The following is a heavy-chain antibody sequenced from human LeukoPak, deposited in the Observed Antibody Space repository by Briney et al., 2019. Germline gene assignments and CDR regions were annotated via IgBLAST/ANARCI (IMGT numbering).Heavy chain of an antibody. Sequence: SVKVSCKASGGTFSSYAISWVRQAPGQGLELMGRIIPILGIANYAQKFQGRVTITADKSTSTAYMELSSLRSEDTAVYYCARAYYYDSSGYRDYYYYGMDVWGQGTTVTVSS. V-gene: IGHV1-69*04. CDR1: GGTFSSYA. CDR3: ARAYYYDSSGYRDYYYYGMDV. J-gene: IGHJ6*02. CDR2: IIPILGIA. D-gene: IGHD3-22*01.